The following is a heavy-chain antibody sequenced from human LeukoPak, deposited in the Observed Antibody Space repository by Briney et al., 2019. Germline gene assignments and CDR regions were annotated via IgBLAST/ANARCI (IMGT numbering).Heavy chain of an antibody. D-gene: IGHD4-17*01. CDR1: GGSISSVGYY. Sequence: SETLSLTCTVSGGSISSVGYYWSWIRQHPGKGLEWIGYIYYGGSTNYNPPLKSRVTISVDTSKNQFSLKLSSVTAADTAVYYCARVRTTVTIDYWGQGTLVTVSS. CDR2: IYYGGST. V-gene: IGHV4-31*03. J-gene: IGHJ4*02. CDR3: ARVRTTVTIDY.